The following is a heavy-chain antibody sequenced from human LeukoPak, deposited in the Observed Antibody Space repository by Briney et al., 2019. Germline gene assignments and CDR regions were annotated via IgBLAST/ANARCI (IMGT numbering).Heavy chain of an antibody. D-gene: IGHD4-17*01. CDR2: IRYDGSNV. Sequence: PGRCLRPSGAAAGSTFSSYGMHWARHAPGKGLGWVAVIRYDGSNVNYADSVKGRFTIYRDNSKNTVYLQKNSLRAEDTAVYYCARDYGYFTRTLYYLDYWGQGPLATVSS. V-gene: IGHV3-33*01. CDR1: GSTFSSYG. CDR3: ARDYGYFTRTLYYLDY. J-gene: IGHJ4*02.